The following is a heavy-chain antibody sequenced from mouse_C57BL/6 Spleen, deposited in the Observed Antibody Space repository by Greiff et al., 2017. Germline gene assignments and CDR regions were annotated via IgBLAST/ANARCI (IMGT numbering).Heavy chain of an antibody. CDR1: GFNIKDYY. CDR2: IDPEDGDT. V-gene: IGHV14-1*01. CDR3: TTVITTVGGPNY. D-gene: IGHD1-1*01. Sequence: VHVKQSGAELVRPGASVKLSCTASGFNIKDYYMHWVKQRPEQGLEWIGRIDPEDGDTEYAPKFQGKATMTADTASNTAYLQLSSLTSEDTAVYYCTTVITTVGGPNYWGQGTTLTVSS. J-gene: IGHJ2*01.